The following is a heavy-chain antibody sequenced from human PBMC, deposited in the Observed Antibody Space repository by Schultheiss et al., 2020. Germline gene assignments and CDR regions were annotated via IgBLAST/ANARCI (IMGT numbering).Heavy chain of an antibody. J-gene: IGHJ6*03. CDR1: GFAFGDYA. V-gene: IGHV3-23*01. D-gene: IGHD1-1*01. CDR3: AKGYRGGNYYYYYMDV. Sequence: GESLKISCAASGFAFGDYAMHWVRQAPGKGLEWVSAISGSGGSTYYADSVKGRFTISRDNSKNTLYLQMNSLRAEDTAVYYCAKGYRGGNYYYYYMDVWGKGTTVTVYS. CDR2: ISGSGGST.